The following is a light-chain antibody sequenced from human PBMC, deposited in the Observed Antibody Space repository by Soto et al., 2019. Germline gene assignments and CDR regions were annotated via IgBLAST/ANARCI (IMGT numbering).Light chain of an antibody. V-gene: IGLV2-23*01. Sequence: QSALTQPASVSGSPGQPITISCTGTSSDVGSYNLVSWYQQHPGKAPKLMIYEGSKRPSGVSNRFSDSKSGNTASLTISGLQAEDEADYYCCSYAGSPRVFGGGTKVTVL. CDR3: CSYAGSPRV. J-gene: IGLJ2*01. CDR1: SSDVGSYNL. CDR2: EGS.